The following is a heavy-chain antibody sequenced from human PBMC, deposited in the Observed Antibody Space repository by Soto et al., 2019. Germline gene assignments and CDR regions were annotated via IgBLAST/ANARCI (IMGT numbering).Heavy chain of an antibody. CDR1: GYTFTSYG. CDR2: ISAYNGNT. Sequence: ASVKVSCKASGYTFTSYGISWVRQAPGQGLEWMGWISAYNGNTNYAQKLQGRVTMTTDTSTSTAYMELRSLRAEDTAVYYCARKLGPTDYYFVMGVWGQGTTVTVS. J-gene: IGHJ6*02. V-gene: IGHV1-18*01. D-gene: IGHD7-27*01. CDR3: ARKLGPTDYYFVMGV.